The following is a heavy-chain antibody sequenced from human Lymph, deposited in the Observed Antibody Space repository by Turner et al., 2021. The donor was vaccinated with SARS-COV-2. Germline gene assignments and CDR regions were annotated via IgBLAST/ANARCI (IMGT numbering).Heavy chain of an antibody. CDR2: INPNSGGT. Sequence: QVQLVQSGAEVKKPGASVKVSCKASGYTFPGYYMHWGRQAPGQGLERMGWINPNSGGTNYAQKFKGRVTMTRDTSISTAYMELSRLRSDDTAVYYCARDVERYNDFWSGYSGGYGLDVWGQGTTVTVSS. D-gene: IGHD3-3*01. J-gene: IGHJ6*02. CDR3: ARDVERYNDFWSGYSGGYGLDV. CDR1: GYTFPGYY. V-gene: IGHV1-2*02.